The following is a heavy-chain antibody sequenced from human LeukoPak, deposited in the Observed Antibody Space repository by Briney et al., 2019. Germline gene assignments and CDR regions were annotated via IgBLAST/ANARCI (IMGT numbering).Heavy chain of an antibody. V-gene: IGHV3-21*01. D-gene: IGHD5-12*01. Sequence: GGSLRLSSAASGFTFSSYSMTCGRQAPGKGLKWGSSISSSSSSIYSAASVKGRFTTSRDNTKTSLHLQMNSLRAEDTAVYYCARDRGWLQGIDFDYWGQGTLVTVSS. CDR1: GFTFSSYS. CDR2: ISSSSSSI. CDR3: ARDRGWLQGIDFDY. J-gene: IGHJ4*02.